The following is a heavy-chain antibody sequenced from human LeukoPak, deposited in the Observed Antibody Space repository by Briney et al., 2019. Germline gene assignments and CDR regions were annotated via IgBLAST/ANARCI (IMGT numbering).Heavy chain of an antibody. CDR1: GFSFSSNA. V-gene: IGHV3-23*01. J-gene: IGHJ4*02. CDR3: AKVIAGYYDNSGYPDY. CDR2: ISGTGGSP. D-gene: IGHD3-22*01. Sequence: TGGSLRLSCVASGFSFSSNAMSWVRQTPGKGLEWVSTISGTGGSPYYADSVRGRFTSPRDISKNTLYLQMGSLRAEDTAVYYCAKVIAGYYDNSGYPDYWGQGTLVTVSS.